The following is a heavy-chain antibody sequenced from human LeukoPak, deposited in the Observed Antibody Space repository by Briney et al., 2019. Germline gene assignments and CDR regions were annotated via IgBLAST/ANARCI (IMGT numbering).Heavy chain of an antibody. D-gene: IGHD2-2*02. Sequence: GGSLRLSCAASGFTFSRYSMNGVRQAPGKGLEWVSSISSSSSYIYYADSVKGRFTISRENAKNSLYLQKNSLRAEDTDVYYCARAAGIHYYFDYWGQGTLVTVSS. V-gene: IGHV3-21*01. CDR3: ARAAGIHYYFDY. CDR2: ISSSSSYI. J-gene: IGHJ4*02. CDR1: GFTFSRYS.